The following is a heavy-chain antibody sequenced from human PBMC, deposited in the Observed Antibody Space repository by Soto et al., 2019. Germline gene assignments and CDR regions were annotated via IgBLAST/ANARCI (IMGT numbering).Heavy chain of an antibody. CDR3: AGYGPPTLTEVPR. V-gene: IGHV4-59*03. CDR1: GGSISSYY. Sequence: PSETPSLTYTVSGGSISSYYWSWIRQPPGKGLEWIGYIYYSGSTNYSPSLKSRLTISVDTSKNQFSLKLNSVTAADTAMYYCAGYGPPTLTEVPRWGQGTLVTVSS. CDR2: IYYSGST. D-gene: IGHD2-15*01. J-gene: IGHJ4*02.